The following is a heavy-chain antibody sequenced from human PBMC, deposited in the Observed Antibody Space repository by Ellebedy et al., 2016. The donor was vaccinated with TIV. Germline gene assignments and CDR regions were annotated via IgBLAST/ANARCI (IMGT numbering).Heavy chain of an antibody. CDR1: GFTFSSYA. Sequence: PGGSLRLSCAASGFTFSSYAMSWVRQAPGKGLEWVSAISGSGISTYYEDSVKGRFTISRDTSKNTMYLQMNSLRAEDTAVYYCAKFASGPPYDAFHIWGQGTMVTVSA. J-gene: IGHJ3*02. CDR2: ISGSGIST. D-gene: IGHD3-3*01. V-gene: IGHV3-23*01. CDR3: AKFASGPPYDAFHI.